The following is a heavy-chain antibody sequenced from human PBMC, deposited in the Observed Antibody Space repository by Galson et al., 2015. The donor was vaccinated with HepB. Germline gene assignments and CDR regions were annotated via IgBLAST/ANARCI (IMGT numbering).Heavy chain of an antibody. V-gene: IGHV3-7*01. D-gene: IGHD5-24*01. CDR3: ARDRGQRWLQPHFDY. J-gene: IGHJ4*02. Sequence: SLRLSCAASGFTFSSYWMGWVRQAPGKGLEWVANIKQDGSEKYYVDSVKGRFTISRDNAKNSLYLQMNSLRAEDTAVYYCARDRGQRWLQPHFDYWGQGTLVTVSS. CDR1: GFTFSSYW. CDR2: IKQDGSEK.